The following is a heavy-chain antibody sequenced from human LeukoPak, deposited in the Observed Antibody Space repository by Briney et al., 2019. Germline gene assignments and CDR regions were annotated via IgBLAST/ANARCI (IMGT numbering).Heavy chain of an antibody. Sequence: SETLSLTCTVSGGSISSYYWSWIRQPPGKGLEWIGYIYYSGSTNYNPSLKSRVTISVDTSKNQFSLKLSPVTAADTAVYYCARAGLGSGWYLDYWGQGTLVTVSS. D-gene: IGHD6-19*01. V-gene: IGHV4-59*01. CDR1: GGSISSYY. J-gene: IGHJ4*02. CDR2: IYYSGST. CDR3: ARAGLGSGWYLDY.